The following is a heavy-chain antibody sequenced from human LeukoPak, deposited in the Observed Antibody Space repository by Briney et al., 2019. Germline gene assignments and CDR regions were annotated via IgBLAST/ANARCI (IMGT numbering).Heavy chain of an antibody. CDR2: INHSGST. D-gene: IGHD4-17*01. V-gene: IGHV4-34*01. CDR3: ARSTMTTVNY. J-gene: IGHJ4*02. CDR1: GGSFSGYY. Sequence: SETLSLTCAVYGGSFSGYYWSWIRQPPGKGLEWIGEINHSGSTNYNPSLKSRVTISVDTSKNQLSLKLSSVTAADTAVYYCARSTMTTVNYWGQGTLVTVSS.